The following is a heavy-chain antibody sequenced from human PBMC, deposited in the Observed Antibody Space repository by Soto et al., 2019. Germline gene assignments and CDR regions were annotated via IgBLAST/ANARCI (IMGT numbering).Heavy chain of an antibody. D-gene: IGHD5-12*01. V-gene: IGHV4-59*08. CDR3: ARHDGGDGYRDNWFDP. Sequence: SETLSLTCTVSGGSISSYYWSWIRQPPGKGLEWIGYIYYSGSTNYNPSLKSRVTISVDTSKNQFPLKLSSVTAADTAVYYCARHDGGDGYRDNWFDPWGQGTLVTVSS. CDR1: GGSISSYY. CDR2: IYYSGST. J-gene: IGHJ5*02.